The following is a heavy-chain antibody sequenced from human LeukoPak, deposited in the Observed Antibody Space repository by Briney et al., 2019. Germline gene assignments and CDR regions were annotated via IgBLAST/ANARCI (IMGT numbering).Heavy chain of an antibody. J-gene: IGHJ4*02. CDR2: IYYSGST. D-gene: IGHD3-22*01. CDR1: GGSISTYY. Sequence: PSETLSLTCTVSGGSISTYYWSWIRQPPGKGLEWIGYIYYSGSTNYNPSLKSRVTISVDTPKNQFFLKLSSVTAADTAVYYCAGENDSSGYYYDYWGQGTLVTVSS. V-gene: IGHV4-59*01. CDR3: AGENDSSGYYYDY.